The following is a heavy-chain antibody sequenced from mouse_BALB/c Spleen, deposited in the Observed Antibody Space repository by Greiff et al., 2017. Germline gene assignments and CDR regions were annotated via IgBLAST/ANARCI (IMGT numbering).Heavy chain of an antibody. J-gene: IGHJ2*01. CDR2: ISYDGSN. Sequence: DVQLQESGPGLVKPSQSLSLTCSVTGYSITSGYYWNWIRQFPGNKLEWMGYISYDGSNNYNPSLKNRISITRDTSKNQFFLKLNSVTTEDTATYYCARAWGYFDYWGQGTTLKVSS. V-gene: IGHV3-6*02. CDR3: ARAWGYFDY. D-gene: IGHD4-1*01. CDR1: GYSITSGYY.